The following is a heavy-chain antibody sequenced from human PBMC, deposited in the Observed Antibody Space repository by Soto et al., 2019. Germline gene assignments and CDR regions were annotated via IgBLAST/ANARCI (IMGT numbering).Heavy chain of an antibody. CDR3: ARGEIAAADYYYYGMDV. CDR2: ISYDGSNK. J-gene: IGHJ6*02. D-gene: IGHD6-13*01. V-gene: IGHV3-30-3*01. CDR1: GFTFSSYA. Sequence: GGSLRLSCAASGFTFSSYAMHWVRQAPGKGLEWVAVISYDGSNKYYAGSVKGRFTISRDNSKNTLYLQMNSLRAEDTAVYYCARGEIAAADYYYYGMDVWGQGTTVTVSS.